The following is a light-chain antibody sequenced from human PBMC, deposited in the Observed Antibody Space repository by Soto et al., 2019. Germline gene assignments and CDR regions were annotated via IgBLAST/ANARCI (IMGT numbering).Light chain of an antibody. CDR2: DVN. V-gene: IGLV2-14*03. CDR1: SSDIGASNY. J-gene: IGLJ1*01. CDR3: YSWNSNSDTHYV. Sequence: QAVVTQPASVSGSPGQSITISCTGTSSDIGASNYVSWYQQHPGQAPKLMISDVNNRPSGISDRFSGSKSGNTASLTISGLQAEDEADYYCYSWNSNSDTHYVFGTGTKVTVL.